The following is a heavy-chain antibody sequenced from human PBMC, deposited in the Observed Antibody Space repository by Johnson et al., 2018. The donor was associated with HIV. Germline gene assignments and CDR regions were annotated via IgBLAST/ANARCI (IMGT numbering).Heavy chain of an antibody. J-gene: IGHJ3*02. CDR3: ARGGGVVATILFDI. Sequence: HVQLVESGGGVVQPGRSLRLSCTASGFTFSNYGMHWVRQAPGKGVEWVAVISFDGSTKYYADSVKGRFTISRDNSKNTLYLQMNSLRAEDTAVYYCARGGGVVATILFDIWGQGTMVTVSS. D-gene: IGHD5-12*01. CDR1: GFTFSNYG. V-gene: IGHV3-30*19. CDR2: ISFDGSTK.